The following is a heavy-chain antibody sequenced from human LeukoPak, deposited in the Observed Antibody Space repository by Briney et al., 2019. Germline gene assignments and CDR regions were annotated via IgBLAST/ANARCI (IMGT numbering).Heavy chain of an antibody. Sequence: GRSLRLSCAASGFTFSSYWMHWVRQAPGKGLVWVSRINSDGSSTTYGDSVKGRFTISRDNAKNTLYMYIHSLRAEDTVVYYCAREYYDSSGSPYFDYWGQGTLVTVSS. D-gene: IGHD3-22*01. J-gene: IGHJ4*02. CDR3: AREYYDSSGSPYFDY. CDR1: GFTFSSYW. CDR2: INSDGSST. V-gene: IGHV3-74*01.